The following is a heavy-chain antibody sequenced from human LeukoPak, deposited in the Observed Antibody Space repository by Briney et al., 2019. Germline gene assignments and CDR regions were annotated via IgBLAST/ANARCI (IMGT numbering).Heavy chain of an antibody. J-gene: IGHJ6*02. Sequence: ASVKVSCKASGYTFTGYYMHWVRQAPGQGLEWMGRINPNSGGTNYAQKFQGRVTMTRDTSISTAYMELSRLRSDDTAVYYCARVDYDILTGYDHYGMDVWGQGTTVTVSS. CDR2: INPNSGGT. CDR3: ARVDYDILTGYDHYGMDV. CDR1: GYTFTGYY. V-gene: IGHV1-2*06. D-gene: IGHD3-9*01.